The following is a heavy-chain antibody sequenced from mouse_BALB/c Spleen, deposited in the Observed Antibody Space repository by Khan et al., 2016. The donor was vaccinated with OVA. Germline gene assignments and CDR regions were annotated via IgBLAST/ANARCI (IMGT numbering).Heavy chain of an antibody. CDR2: TNPTNGRT. Sequence: QVQLQQPGAELVKAGASVKMSCKASGYTFTSYWMHWVKQRLGHGLEWFAETNPTNGRTYYNETFKSKATLTVDTSSSTAYLLLSGPTFEDSAVYDCARIKKIVATYFDDWGQGTTLTVSS. J-gene: IGHJ2*01. D-gene: IGHD1-1*01. CDR1: GYTFTSYW. CDR3: ARIKKIVATYFDD. V-gene: IGHV1S81*02.